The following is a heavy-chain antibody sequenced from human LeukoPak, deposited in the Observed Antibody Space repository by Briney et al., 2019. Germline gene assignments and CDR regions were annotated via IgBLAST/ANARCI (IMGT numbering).Heavy chain of an antibody. D-gene: IGHD6-19*01. V-gene: IGHV4-4*07. CDR2: IYTSGIT. CDR3: AREHVGYSSGWHDLDF. J-gene: IGHJ4*02. Sequence: TSETLSLTCSVSGGSISSNFWSWIRQPAGKGLEWVGRIYTSGITNYNAPLKRRDTMSEDTSEKAFYLSLSSVNAAETAVYYCAREHVGYSSGWHDLDFWGQGALVTVSS. CDR1: GGSISSNF.